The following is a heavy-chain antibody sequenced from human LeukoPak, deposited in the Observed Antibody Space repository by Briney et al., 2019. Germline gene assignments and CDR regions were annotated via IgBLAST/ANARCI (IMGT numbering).Heavy chain of an antibody. V-gene: IGHV3-21*01. CDR2: ISSSSSYI. Sequence: GGSLRLSCTASGFTFGDYAMSWFRQAPGKGLEWVSSISSSSSYIYYADSVKGRFTISRDNAKNSLYLQMNSLRAEDTAVYYCARGADFDYWGQGTLVTVSS. CDR3: ARGADFDY. CDR1: GFTFGDYA. J-gene: IGHJ4*02.